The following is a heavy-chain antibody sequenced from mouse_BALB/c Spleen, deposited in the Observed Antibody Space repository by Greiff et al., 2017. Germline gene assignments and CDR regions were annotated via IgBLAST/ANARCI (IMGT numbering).Heavy chain of an antibody. CDR3: ARINGYDWYFDV. CDR1: GYSITSDYA. V-gene: IGHV3-2*02. J-gene: IGHJ1*01. Sequence: EVQLQESGPGLVKPSQSLSLTCTVTGYSITSDYAWNWIRQFPGNQLEWMGYISYSGSTSYNPSLKSRISITRDTSKNQFFLQLNSVTTEDTATYYCARINGYDWYFDVWGAGTTVTVSS. CDR2: ISYSGST. D-gene: IGHD2-2*01.